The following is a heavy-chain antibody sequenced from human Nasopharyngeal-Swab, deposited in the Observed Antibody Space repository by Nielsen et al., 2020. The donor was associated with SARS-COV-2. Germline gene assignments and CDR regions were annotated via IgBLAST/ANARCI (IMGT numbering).Heavy chain of an antibody. J-gene: IGHJ4*02. CDR2: ISSSSSYI. D-gene: IGHD1-26*01. CDR3: ARDGDYSGWELTDY. Sequence: GESLKISCAASGFTFSSYSMNWVRQAPGKGLEWVSSISSSSSYIYYADSVKGRFTISRDNAKNSLYLQMNSLRAEDTAAYYCARDGDYSGWELTDYWGQGTLVTVSS. V-gene: IGHV3-21*01. CDR1: GFTFSSYS.